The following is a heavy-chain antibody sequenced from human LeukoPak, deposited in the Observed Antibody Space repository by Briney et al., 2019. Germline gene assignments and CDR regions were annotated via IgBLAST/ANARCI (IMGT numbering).Heavy chain of an antibody. CDR1: GDSVSSNSAA. CDR3: ARGYSSGWYAFDY. V-gene: IGHV6-1*01. Sequence: SQTLSLTCALSGDSVSSNSAAWNWLRQSPSRGLEWLGRTYYRSKWYNDYAVSVKSRITINPDTSKNQFSLQLNSVTPEDTAVYYCARGYSSGWYAFDYWGQGTLVTVSS. CDR2: TYYRSKWYN. J-gene: IGHJ4*02. D-gene: IGHD6-19*01.